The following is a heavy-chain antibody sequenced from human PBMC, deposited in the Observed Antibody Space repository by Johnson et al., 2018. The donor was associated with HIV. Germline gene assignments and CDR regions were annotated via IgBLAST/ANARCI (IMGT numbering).Heavy chain of an antibody. CDR2: ISGSGGST. D-gene: IGHD1-26*01. CDR3: ARDLSEGELGHAFDI. CDR1: GFTFSSYA. Sequence: VQLVESGGGLVQPGGSLRLSCAASGFTFSSYAMSWVRQAPGKGLEWVSAISGSGGSTYYADSVRGRFTISRDNSKNTLYLQMNSLRAEDTAVYYYARDLSEGELGHAFDIWGQGTMVTVSS. V-gene: IGHV3-23*04. J-gene: IGHJ3*02.